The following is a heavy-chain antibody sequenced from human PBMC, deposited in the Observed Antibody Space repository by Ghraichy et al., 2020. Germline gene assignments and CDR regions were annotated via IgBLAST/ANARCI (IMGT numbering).Heavy chain of an antibody. CDR1: GFTFSSYS. CDR2: ISSSSTI. V-gene: IGHV3-48*01. J-gene: IGHJ2*01. Sequence: GGSLRLSCTASGFTFSSYSMNWVRQAPGKGLQWVSYISSSSTIYYADSVKGRFTISRDSAKNSLYLQMNSLRAEDTAVYYCARDLGRVWYFDLWGRGTLVTVSS. CDR3: ARDLGRVWYFDL.